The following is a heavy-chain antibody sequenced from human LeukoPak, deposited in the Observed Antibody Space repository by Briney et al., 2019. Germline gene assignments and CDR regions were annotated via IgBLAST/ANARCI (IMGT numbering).Heavy chain of an antibody. CDR3: ARVRYRLAETYIDY. V-gene: IGHV1-69*13. J-gene: IGHJ4*02. D-gene: IGHD3-9*01. CDR1: GGTSSNYA. CDR2: IIPIFGTA. Sequence: GASVKVSCKASGGTSSNYAISWVRQAPGQGLEWMGRIIPIFGTANYAQKFQGRVTITADESTSTAYMELSSLKSEDTAVYYCARVRYRLAETYIDYWGQGTLVTVSS.